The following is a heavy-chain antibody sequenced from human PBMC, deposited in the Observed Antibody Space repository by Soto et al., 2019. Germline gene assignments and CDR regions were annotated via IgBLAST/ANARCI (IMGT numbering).Heavy chain of an antibody. D-gene: IGHD6-19*01. Sequence: SETLSLTCTVSGDSLSGGDYYWSWIRRPPGKGLEWIGDIYYTGFTFYNPSLKSRLTISLDSSKNQFSLRLNSVTAADTAVYFCARAYRINGWSDYFFDYWGQGTLVTVSS. CDR2: IYYTGFT. J-gene: IGHJ4*02. CDR3: ARAYRINGWSDYFFDY. CDR1: GDSLSGGDYY. V-gene: IGHV4-30-4*08.